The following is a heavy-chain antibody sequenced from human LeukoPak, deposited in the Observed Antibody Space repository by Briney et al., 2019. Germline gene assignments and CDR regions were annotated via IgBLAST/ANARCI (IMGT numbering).Heavy chain of an antibody. Sequence: ASVKVSCKASGGTFSSYAISWVRQAPGQGLEWMGGFDPEDGETIYAQKFQGRVTMTEDTSTDTAYMELSSLRSEDTAVYYCATGYYDSSGPSALDYWGQGTLVTVSS. CDR3: ATGYYDSSGPSALDY. CDR2: FDPEDGET. V-gene: IGHV1-24*01. D-gene: IGHD3-22*01. CDR1: GGTFSSYA. J-gene: IGHJ4*02.